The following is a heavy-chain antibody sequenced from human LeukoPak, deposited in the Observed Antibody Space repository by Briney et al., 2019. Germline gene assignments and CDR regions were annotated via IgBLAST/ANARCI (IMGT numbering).Heavy chain of an antibody. CDR3: ARGTYYDILTGESHYYGMDV. J-gene: IGHJ6*02. CDR2: IYNSVNT. D-gene: IGHD3-9*01. CDR1: GASISAYY. Sequence: SETLSLTCTVSGASISAYYWSWIRQPPEKGLEWIAYIYNSVNTNYNPSLRSRVTISVDTSKNQFSLKLSSVTAADTAVYYCARGTYYDILTGESHYYGMDVWGQGTTVTVSS. V-gene: IGHV4-59*01.